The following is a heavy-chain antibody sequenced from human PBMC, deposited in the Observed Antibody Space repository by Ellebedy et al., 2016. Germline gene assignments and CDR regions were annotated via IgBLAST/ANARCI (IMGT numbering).Heavy chain of an antibody. V-gene: IGHV3-23*01. D-gene: IGHD1-1*01. Sequence: GGSLRLXXVASGFTFRTYGMNWVRQAPGKGLEWVSAISGSGGSTYYADSVKGRFTISRDNSKNTLYLQMNSLRAEDTAVYYCAKGLEPWGYAFDIWGQGTMVTVSS. CDR1: GFTFRTYG. J-gene: IGHJ3*02. CDR2: ISGSGGST. CDR3: AKGLEPWGYAFDI.